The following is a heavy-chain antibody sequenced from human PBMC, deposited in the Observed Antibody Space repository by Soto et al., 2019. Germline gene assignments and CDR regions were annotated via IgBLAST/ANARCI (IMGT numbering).Heavy chain of an antibody. Sequence: SETLSLTCAVYGGAFSGYYWSWIRKPPGKGLEWIGEINHSGSTNYNPSLTSRVTISVDTSKNQFSLKLISVTAADTAVYYCARGRGGDYVWGSYRYTDYYYGMDVWGQGTTVTVSS. CDR1: GGAFSGYY. V-gene: IGHV4-34*01. CDR3: ARGRGGDYVWGSYRYTDYYYGMDV. CDR2: INHSGST. D-gene: IGHD3-16*02. J-gene: IGHJ6*02.